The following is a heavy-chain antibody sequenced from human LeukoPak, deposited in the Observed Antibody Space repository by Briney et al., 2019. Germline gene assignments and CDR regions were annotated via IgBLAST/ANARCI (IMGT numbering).Heavy chain of an antibody. V-gene: IGHV3-23*01. CDR1: GYTFSSYA. Sequence: PGGSLRLSCAASGYTFSSYAMRWVRQAPGKGLEWVSDISGSGGSTYYADSVKGRFTISRDNSKNPLYLQMNSLRAEDTAVYYCVKARGYSGYERFFDYWGQGTLVTVSS. J-gene: IGHJ4*02. CDR3: VKARGYSGYERFFDY. D-gene: IGHD5-12*01. CDR2: ISGSGGST.